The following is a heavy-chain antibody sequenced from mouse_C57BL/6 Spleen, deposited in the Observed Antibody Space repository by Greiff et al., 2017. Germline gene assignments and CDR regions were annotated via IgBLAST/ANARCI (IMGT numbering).Heavy chain of an antibody. Sequence: VQLKESGPELVKPGASVKISCKASGYSFTDYNMNWVKQSNGKSLEWIGVINPNYGTTSYNQKFKGKATLTVDQSSSTAYMQLNSLTSEDSAVYYCARTYYYGSSAHYLDYWGQGTTLTVSS. J-gene: IGHJ2*01. CDR3: ARTYYYGSSAHYLDY. CDR1: GYSFTDYN. V-gene: IGHV1-39*01. D-gene: IGHD1-1*01. CDR2: INPNYGTT.